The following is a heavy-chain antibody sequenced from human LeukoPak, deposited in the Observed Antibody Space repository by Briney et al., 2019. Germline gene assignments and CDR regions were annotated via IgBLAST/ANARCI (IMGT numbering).Heavy chain of an antibody. J-gene: IGHJ3*02. Sequence: GGSLRLSCAASGFTFSSYWMSWVRQAPGKGREWVGNIKHDGSEKYYVDSVKGRVAISRDNAKNSLYLQMNSLRAEDTAVYYCASSYYDFWSGYHDAFDIWGQGTMVTVSS. CDR2: IKHDGSEK. V-gene: IGHV3-7*01. CDR3: ASSYYDFWSGYHDAFDI. D-gene: IGHD3-3*01. CDR1: GFTFSSYW.